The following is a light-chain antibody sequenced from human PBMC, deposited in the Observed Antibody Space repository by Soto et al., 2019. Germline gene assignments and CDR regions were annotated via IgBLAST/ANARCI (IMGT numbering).Light chain of an antibody. CDR2: GTS. V-gene: IGKV3D-20*02. Sequence: EIVLTQSPGTLSLSPGERATLSCRASQSVSSSYLAWYQQKPGQAPRLLIYGTSNRATGIPDRFSGSGSGTDFTLTISRLEPEDFAVYYCQQYNNWHRTFGQGTKVDIK. CDR3: QQYNNWHRT. CDR1: QSVSSSY. J-gene: IGKJ1*01.